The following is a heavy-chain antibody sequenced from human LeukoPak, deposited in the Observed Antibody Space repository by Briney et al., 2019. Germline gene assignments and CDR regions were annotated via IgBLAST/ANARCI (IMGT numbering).Heavy chain of an antibody. CDR3: ARGYGYNAIDY. Sequence: SETLSLTCTVSGGSISSSNYYWGWIRQPPGKGLEWIGNIYYSGSTFYNSSLKSRVTIFVDTSRTQFSLKLTSVTAADTAVYYCARGYGYNAIDYWGQGTLVTVSS. D-gene: IGHD5-24*01. CDR2: IYYSGST. CDR1: GGSISSSNYY. V-gene: IGHV4-39*01. J-gene: IGHJ4*02.